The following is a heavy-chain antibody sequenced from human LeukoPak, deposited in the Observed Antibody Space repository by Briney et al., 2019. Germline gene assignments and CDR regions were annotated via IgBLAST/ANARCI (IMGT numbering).Heavy chain of an antibody. CDR3: ASMAAPDLNNYYYYYYMDV. Sequence: PSETLSLTCTVSGGFISSYYWSWVRQPPGKGLEWIGYIYYSGSTNYNPSLKSRVTISVDTSKNQFSLKLSSVTAADTAVYYCASMAAPDLNNYYYYYYMDVWGKGTTVTVSS. J-gene: IGHJ6*03. CDR2: IYYSGST. V-gene: IGHV4-59*01. CDR1: GGFISSYY. D-gene: IGHD6-13*01.